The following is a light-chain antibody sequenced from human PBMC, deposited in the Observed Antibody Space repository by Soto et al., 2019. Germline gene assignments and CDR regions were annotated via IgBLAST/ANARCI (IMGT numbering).Light chain of an antibody. CDR3: QQSGSTRPIT. Sequence: GLTQSPGTLSSSAGERATLSCRASQSISSRYLAWYQQKPGQAPRLLIYGASNRATGIPDRVSGSGSETDFTLTISRLEHADFAVYYCQQSGSTRPITFGQGTRLDIK. J-gene: IGKJ5*01. CDR2: GAS. V-gene: IGKV3-20*01. CDR1: QSISSRY.